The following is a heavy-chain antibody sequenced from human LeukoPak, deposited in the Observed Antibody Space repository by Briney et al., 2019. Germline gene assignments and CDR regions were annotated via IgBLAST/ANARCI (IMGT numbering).Heavy chain of an antibody. CDR1: GGSISSSSYY. CDR3: ARSHMITFGGVIVDY. D-gene: IGHD3-16*02. Sequence: SETLSLTCTVSGGSISSSSYYWGWLRQPPGKGLEWIGSIYYSGSTYYNPSLKSRVTISVDTSKNQFSLKLSSVTAADTAVYYCARSHMITFGGVIVDYWGQGTLVTVSS. CDR2: IYYSGST. J-gene: IGHJ4*02. V-gene: IGHV4-39*07.